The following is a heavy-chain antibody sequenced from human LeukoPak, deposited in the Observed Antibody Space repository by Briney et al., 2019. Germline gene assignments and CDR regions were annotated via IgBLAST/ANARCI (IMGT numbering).Heavy chain of an antibody. CDR2: LYYSGST. J-gene: IGHJ4*02. D-gene: IGHD3-9*01. Sequence: PSETLSLTCTVSGGSVGSTEFSWGWIRQPPGKGLQWVGNLYYSGSTSYHPSLNSRVTMSVDTSKNQFSLKMTSVTAADTAVYYCARLSKGRYFDYIFDYWGQGGLVTVSS. CDR3: ARLSKGRYFDYIFDY. CDR1: GGSVGSTEFS. V-gene: IGHV4-39*01.